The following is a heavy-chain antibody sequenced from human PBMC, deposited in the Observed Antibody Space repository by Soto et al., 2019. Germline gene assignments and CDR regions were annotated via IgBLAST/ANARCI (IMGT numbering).Heavy chain of an antibody. V-gene: IGHV4-31*03. CDR1: GGSISSGGYY. CDR3: ARVNGNTYYYYGMDV. J-gene: IGHJ6*02. D-gene: IGHD2-8*01. CDR2: IYYSGST. Sequence: QVQLQESGPGLVKPSQTLSLTCTVSGGSISSGGYYWSWIRQHPGKGLEWIGYIYYSGSTYYNPSLKSRVTISVDTSKNQSSLKLSSVTAADTAVYYCARVNGNTYYYYGMDVWGQGTTVTVSS.